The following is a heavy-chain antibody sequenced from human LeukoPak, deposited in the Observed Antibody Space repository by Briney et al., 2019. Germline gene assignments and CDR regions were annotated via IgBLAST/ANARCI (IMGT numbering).Heavy chain of an antibody. Sequence: GGSLRLSCAASGFTFSSYWMSWVRQAPGKGLEWVANIKQDGSEKYYVDSVKGRFTISRDNAKKSLYLQMNSLRPEDTALYYCARDLGSSWELYYWGQGTLVTVSS. V-gene: IGHV3-7*01. D-gene: IGHD6-13*01. CDR1: GFTFSSYW. CDR3: ARDLGSSWELYY. CDR2: IKQDGSEK. J-gene: IGHJ4*02.